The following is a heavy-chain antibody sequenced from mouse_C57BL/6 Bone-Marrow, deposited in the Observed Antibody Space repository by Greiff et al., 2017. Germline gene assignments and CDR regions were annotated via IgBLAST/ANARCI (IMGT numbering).Heavy chain of an antibody. Sequence: EVKLQESGPELVKPGASVKISCKASGYSFTGYYMNWVKQSPEKSLEWIGEINPSTGGTTYNQKFKAKATLTVDKSSSTAYMQLKSLTSEDSAVYYCAREGDYYGSLYFDVWGTGTTVTVSS. CDR2: INPSTGGT. CDR1: GYSFTGYY. CDR3: AREGDYYGSLYFDV. V-gene: IGHV1-42*01. J-gene: IGHJ1*03. D-gene: IGHD1-1*01.